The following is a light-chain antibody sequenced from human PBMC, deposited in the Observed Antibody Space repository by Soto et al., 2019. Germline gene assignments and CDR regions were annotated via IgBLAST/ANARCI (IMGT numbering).Light chain of an antibody. Sequence: EIVLTQSPATLSLSPGERATLSCRASQSVSSYLAWYQQKPGQAPRLLIYDASNRATGIPARFSGSGSGSVSTRGSTMLESEDFSIYYCQQRSNWWTFGQGTKLEFK. CDR3: QQRSNWWT. CDR2: DAS. V-gene: IGKV3-11*01. J-gene: IGKJ1*01. CDR1: QSVSSY.